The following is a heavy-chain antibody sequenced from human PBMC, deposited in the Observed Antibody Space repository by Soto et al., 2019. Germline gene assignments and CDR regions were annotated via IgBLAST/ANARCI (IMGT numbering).Heavy chain of an antibody. D-gene: IGHD3-10*01. J-gene: IGHJ5*01. Sequence: GGSLRLSCAAPGFTFSSYAMHWVRQAPCKGLEWVAVISYDGSNKYYADSVKGRFTISRDNSKNTLYLQMNSLRAEDTAVYYCARDLWFGEFEYPMGMNWFDPWGQGTLVTSPQ. V-gene: IGHV3-30-3*01. CDR3: ARDLWFGEFEYPMGMNWFDP. CDR2: ISYDGSNK. CDR1: GFTFSSYA.